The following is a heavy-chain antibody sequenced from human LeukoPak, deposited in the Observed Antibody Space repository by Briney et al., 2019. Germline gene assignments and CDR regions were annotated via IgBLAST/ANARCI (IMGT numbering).Heavy chain of an antibody. CDR3: AKYMRYFDY. Sequence: GGSLRLSCAASGFTFSSYSMNWVRQAPGKGLEWVSYISSSSSTIYYADSVKGRFTISRDNAKNTLFLQMNSLRAEDTAIYYCAKYMRYFDYWGQGTLVTVSS. J-gene: IGHJ4*02. V-gene: IGHV3-48*01. CDR1: GFTFSSYS. D-gene: IGHD2/OR15-2a*01. CDR2: ISSSSSTI.